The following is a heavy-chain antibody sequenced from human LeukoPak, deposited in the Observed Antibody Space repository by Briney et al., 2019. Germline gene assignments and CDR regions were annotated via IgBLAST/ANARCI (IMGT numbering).Heavy chain of an antibody. CDR3: ARDSGVIAVALYYFDY. CDR2: INPNSGGT. CDR1: GYTFTGYY. D-gene: IGHD6-19*01. Sequence: ASVKVSCKASGYTFTGYYTHWVRQAPGQGLEWMGWINPNSGGTNYAQKFQGRVTMTRDTSISTAYMELSRLRSDDTAVYYCARDSGVIAVALYYFDYWGQGTLVTVSS. V-gene: IGHV1-2*02. J-gene: IGHJ4*02.